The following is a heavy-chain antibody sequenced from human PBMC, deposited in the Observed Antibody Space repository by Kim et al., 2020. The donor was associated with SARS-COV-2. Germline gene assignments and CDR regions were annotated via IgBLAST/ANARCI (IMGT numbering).Heavy chain of an antibody. CDR3: TTLTDYYYDSSD. D-gene: IGHD3-22*01. CDR2: IKGKADGGAT. V-gene: IGHV3-15*01. CDR1: GFSFINAW. J-gene: IGHJ4*02. Sequence: GSLRLSCAASGFSFINAWMSWVRQAPGKGLEWIGRIKGKADGGATAYAAPVKGRFTISRDDSKNILYLQMNSLKTEDTALYFCTTLTDYYYDSSDWGQG.